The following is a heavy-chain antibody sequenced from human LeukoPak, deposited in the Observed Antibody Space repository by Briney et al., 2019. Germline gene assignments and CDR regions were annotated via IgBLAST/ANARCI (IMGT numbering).Heavy chain of an antibody. CDR1: GYTFTSHY. J-gene: IGHJ4*02. CDR2: INPNSGGT. Sequence: ASVKVSCKASGYTFTSHYMHWVRQAPGQGLEWMGWINPNSGGTNYAQKFQGRVTMTRDTSIGTAYMELSRLRSDDTAVYYCARDREYYYDSSGYYCLDYWGQGTLVTVSS. CDR3: ARDREYYYDSSGYYCLDY. V-gene: IGHV1-2*02. D-gene: IGHD3-22*01.